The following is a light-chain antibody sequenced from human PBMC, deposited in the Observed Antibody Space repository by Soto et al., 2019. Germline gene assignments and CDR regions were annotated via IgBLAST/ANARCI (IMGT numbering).Light chain of an antibody. Sequence: QSVLTQPPSASGTPGQRVTISCSGSRSSIGSNTVNWYQHLPGTAPKLLIYGNSNRPSGVPDRFSGSKSGTSASLAITGLQAEDEADYYCQSYDSSLSGSVFGTGTKVTVL. V-gene: IGLV1-40*01. CDR1: RSSIGSNT. J-gene: IGLJ1*01. CDR3: QSYDSSLSGSV. CDR2: GNS.